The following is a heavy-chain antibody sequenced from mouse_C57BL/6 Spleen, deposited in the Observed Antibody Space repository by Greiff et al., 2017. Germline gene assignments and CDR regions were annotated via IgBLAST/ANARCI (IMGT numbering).Heavy chain of an antibody. CDR2: INPSNGGT. V-gene: IGHV1-53*01. J-gene: IGHJ3*01. CDR3: ARGSFYYGNHWFAY. CDR1: GYTFTSYW. Sequence: QVQLQQSGTELVKPGASVKLSCKASGYTFTSYWMHWVKQRPGQGLEWIGNINPSNGGTNYNEKFKSKATLTVDKSSSTAYMQLSSLTSEDSAVYYCARGSFYYGNHWFAYWGQGTLVTVSA. D-gene: IGHD2-1*01.